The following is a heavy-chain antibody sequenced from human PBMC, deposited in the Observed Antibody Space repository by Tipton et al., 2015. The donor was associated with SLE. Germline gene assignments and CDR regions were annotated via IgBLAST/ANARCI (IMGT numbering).Heavy chain of an antibody. CDR1: GGSISSYY. V-gene: IGHV4-59*12. J-gene: IGHJ4*02. CDR2: IDNSGST. Sequence: TLSLTCTVSGGSISSYYWSWIRQPPGKGLEWIGYIDNSGSTNYNPSLKSRVTISVDTSKNQLSLKLTSVTAADTAVYFCARDRRATSSVYFDYWGQGALVTVSS. CDR3: ARDRRATSSVYFDY.